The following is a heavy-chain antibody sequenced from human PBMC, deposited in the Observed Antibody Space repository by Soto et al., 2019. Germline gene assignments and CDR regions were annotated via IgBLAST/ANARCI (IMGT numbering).Heavy chain of an antibody. CDR2: NRAYNGNT. J-gene: IGHJ4*02. D-gene: IGHD4-17*01. CDR1: GYTFTSYG. V-gene: IGHV1-18*01. Sequence: QVQLVQSGAEVKKPGASVKVSCKASGYTFTSYGISWVRQAPGQGLEWMGWNRAYNGNTNYAQKLQGRGTKTTDTSTSTAYMELRSLRSDDTAVYYCARDSPPDDYGDYFDYWGQGTLVTVSS. CDR3: ARDSPPDDYGDYFDY.